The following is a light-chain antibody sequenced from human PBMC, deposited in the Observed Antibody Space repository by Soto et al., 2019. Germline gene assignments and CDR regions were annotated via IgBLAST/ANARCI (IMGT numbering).Light chain of an antibody. CDR1: QSISSY. J-gene: IGKJ1*01. CDR2: AAS. Sequence: DIQMTQSPSSVSASVGDRVTITCRASQSISSYLNWYQQQPGKDPKLLIYAASTLHSGVQQRFSGRGSGKEFTLTISSLQTDDFSTYYCQQYHSYWTFGQGTKV. V-gene: IGKV1-39*01. CDR3: QQYHSYWT.